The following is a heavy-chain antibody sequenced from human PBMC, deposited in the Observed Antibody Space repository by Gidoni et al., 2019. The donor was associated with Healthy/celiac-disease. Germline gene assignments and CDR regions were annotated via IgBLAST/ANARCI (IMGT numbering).Heavy chain of an antibody. CDR1: GFTFSSYW. J-gene: IGHJ4*02. V-gene: IGHV3-74*01. CDR3: ASTQGIAWLAP. D-gene: IGHD6-19*01. Sequence: VQLVESGGGLVKPGGALRLSCGASGFTFSSYWMHWVRQAPGTGLVWVSRINSDGSSTSYADSVKGRFTISRDNAKNTLYLQMNSLRAEDTAVYDCASTQGIAWLAPWGQGTLVTVSS. CDR2: INSDGSST.